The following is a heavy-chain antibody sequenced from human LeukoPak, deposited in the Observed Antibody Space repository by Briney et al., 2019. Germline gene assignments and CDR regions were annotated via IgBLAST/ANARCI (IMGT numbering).Heavy chain of an antibody. CDR2: IYDSGTT. J-gene: IGHJ4*02. V-gene: IGHV4-59*08. CDR1: GSSISNWY. CDR3: ASGYDFWSGYPH. D-gene: IGHD3-3*01. Sequence: SETLSLTCTVSGSSISNWYWSWIRQPPGKGLEWIGHIYDSGTTNYNPSLKTRVTISLDTSKNQVSLKLSSVTAADTAVYYCASGYDFWSGYPHWGQGTLVTVSS.